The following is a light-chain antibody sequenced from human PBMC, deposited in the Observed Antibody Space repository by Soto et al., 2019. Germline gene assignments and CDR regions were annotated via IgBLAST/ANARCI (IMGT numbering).Light chain of an antibody. Sequence: EIVMTQSPATLSVSPGERVTLSCRASQSVSSNLAWYQQRPGQAPRLLIYGASTRATGIPARFSGSRSGTELTLTISSLQSEDFAVYYCQQYNNWPYTFGQGTKLEIK. CDR3: QQYNNWPYT. CDR1: QSVSSN. V-gene: IGKV3-15*01. J-gene: IGKJ2*01. CDR2: GAS.